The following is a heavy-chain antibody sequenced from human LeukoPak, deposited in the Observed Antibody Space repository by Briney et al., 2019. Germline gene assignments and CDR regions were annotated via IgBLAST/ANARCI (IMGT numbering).Heavy chain of an antibody. CDR2: IRYDGSNK. CDR1: GFTFSSYG. D-gene: IGHD5-12*01. Sequence: PGGSPRLSCAASGFTFSSYGMHWVRQAPGKGLEWVAFIRYDGSNKYYADSVKGRFTISRDNSKNTLYLQMNSLRAEDTAVYYCAKFGSDYDRLPGVWGQGTLVTVSS. J-gene: IGHJ4*02. V-gene: IGHV3-30*02. CDR3: AKFGSDYDRLPGV.